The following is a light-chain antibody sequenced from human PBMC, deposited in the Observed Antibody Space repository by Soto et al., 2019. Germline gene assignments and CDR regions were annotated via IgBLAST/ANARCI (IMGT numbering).Light chain of an antibody. CDR1: SSDVGGYNY. V-gene: IGLV2-14*01. Sequence: QSALTQPASVSGSPGQSITISCTGTSSDVGGYNYVSWYQHRPGKAPKLMIYEVSYRPSGVSDRFSGSKSGNTASLTISGLQPEDEDHYYCNSYRSWTTLDVVFREGTNVPVL. CDR3: NSYRSWTTLDVV. CDR2: EVS. J-gene: IGLJ2*01.